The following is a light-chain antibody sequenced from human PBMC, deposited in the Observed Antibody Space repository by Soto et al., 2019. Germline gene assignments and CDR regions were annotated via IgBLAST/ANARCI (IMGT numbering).Light chain of an antibody. J-gene: IGKJ1*01. Sequence: DIQMTQSRSTLSGSVGDRVAITCRASQTISSWLAWYQQKPGKAPKLLIYKASTLKSGVPSRFSGSGSGTEFTLTISSLQPDDFATYCCQPCNGYSEAFAQGTKVDIK. CDR1: QTISSW. CDR3: QPCNGYSEA. CDR2: KAS. V-gene: IGKV1-5*03.